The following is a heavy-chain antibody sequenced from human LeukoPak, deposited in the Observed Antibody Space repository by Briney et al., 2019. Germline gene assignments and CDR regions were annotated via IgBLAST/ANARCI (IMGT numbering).Heavy chain of an antibody. CDR3: ARGGSYYDFWSGYSAFDY. J-gene: IGHJ4*02. CDR2: INHSGST. CDR1: GFTFSSYS. D-gene: IGHD3-3*01. V-gene: IGHV4-34*01. Sequence: PGGSLRLSCAASGFTFSSYSMNWVRQAPGKGLEWIGEINHSGSTNYNPSLKSRVTISVDTSKNQFSLKLSSVTAADTAVYYCARGGSYYDFWSGYSAFDYWGQGTLVTVSS.